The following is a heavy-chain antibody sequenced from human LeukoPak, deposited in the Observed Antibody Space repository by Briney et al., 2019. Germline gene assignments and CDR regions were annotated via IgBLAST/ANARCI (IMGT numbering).Heavy chain of an antibody. V-gene: IGHV1-24*01. CDR3: ATDGGLGRYYYH. CDR1: GFTLSQLA. J-gene: IGHJ1*01. D-gene: IGHD3-10*01. CDR2: FDPEDGET. Sequence: GSVKVSCKVSGFTLSQLAIHWVRQAPGKGLEWMGGFDPEDGETIYAPEFQGRVSMTEDRSTDTAYMGLSSLRSEDTAMYYCATDGGLGRYYYHWGQGTLVTVSS.